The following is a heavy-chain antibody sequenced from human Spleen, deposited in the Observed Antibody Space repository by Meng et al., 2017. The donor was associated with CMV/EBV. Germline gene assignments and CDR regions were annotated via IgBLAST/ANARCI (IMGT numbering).Heavy chain of an antibody. J-gene: IGHJ4*02. Sequence: TFSGGSISTGGYYWSWVRQLPGKGLEWIGYVYFSGSAYYNPSLKSRVTISVDTSQNRFSLSLSSVTAADTAVYHCARVAVSKESLDYWGQGTLVTVSS. CDR1: GGSISTGGYY. CDR2: VYFSGSA. CDR3: ARVAVSKESLDY. D-gene: IGHD4-11*01. V-gene: IGHV4-31*03.